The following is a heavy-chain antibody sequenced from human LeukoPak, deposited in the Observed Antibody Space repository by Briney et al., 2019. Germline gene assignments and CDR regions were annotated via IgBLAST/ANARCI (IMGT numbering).Heavy chain of an antibody. CDR1: GYTFTGYY. CDR3: ARDSSGYSKDAFDI. V-gene: IGHV1-2*02. J-gene: IGHJ3*02. Sequence: ASVKVSYKASGYTFTGYYMHWVRQAPGQGLEWMGWINPNSGGTNYAQKFQGRVTMTRDTSISTAYMELSRLRSDDTAVYYCARDSSGYSKDAFDIWGQGTMVTVSS. D-gene: IGHD3-22*01. CDR2: INPNSGGT.